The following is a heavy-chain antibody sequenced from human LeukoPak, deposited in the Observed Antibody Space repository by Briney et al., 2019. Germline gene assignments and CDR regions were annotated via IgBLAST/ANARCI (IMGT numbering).Heavy chain of an antibody. CDR3: AKDRAGDGSYYYYGMDV. Sequence: PGGSLRLSWAASGFTFDDYAMHWVRQAPGKGLEWVSGISWNSGSIGYADSVKGRFTISRDNAKNSLYLQMNSLRAEDTALYYCAKDRAGDGSYYYYGMDVWGQGTTVTVSS. D-gene: IGHD6-19*01. J-gene: IGHJ6*02. CDR2: ISWNSGSI. V-gene: IGHV3-9*01. CDR1: GFTFDDYA.